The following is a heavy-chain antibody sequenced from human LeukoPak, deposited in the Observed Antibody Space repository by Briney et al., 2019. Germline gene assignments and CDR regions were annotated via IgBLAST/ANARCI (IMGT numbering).Heavy chain of an antibody. D-gene: IGHD6-19*01. CDR3: AVYSSGWYNTFDI. J-gene: IGHJ3*02. CDR1: GFTFDNYW. Sequence: GGSLRLSCEASGFTFDNYWMSWVRQAPGKGLEWVANIKQDGSEKYYVDSVKGRLTISRDNAKNSLFLQMNSLGAEDTAVYYCAVYSSGWYNTFDIWGQGTMVTVSS. V-gene: IGHV3-7*01. CDR2: IKQDGSEK.